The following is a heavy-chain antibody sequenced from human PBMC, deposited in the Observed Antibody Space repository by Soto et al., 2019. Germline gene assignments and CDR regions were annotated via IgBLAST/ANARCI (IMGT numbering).Heavy chain of an antibody. D-gene: IGHD2-15*01. V-gene: IGHV1-18*01. Sequence: QVQLVQSGAEVKKPGASVKVSCKASGYTFTSYGINWVRQAPGQGLEWMGWISADNGNTNYAQKLQGRVTMTTDTSTSTAYMELRSLRCEDAAVYYCARDVAGYCSGGSCYTVAIDYWGPGTLVTVSS. CDR3: ARDVAGYCSGGSCYTVAIDY. J-gene: IGHJ4*02. CDR1: GYTFTSYG. CDR2: ISADNGNT.